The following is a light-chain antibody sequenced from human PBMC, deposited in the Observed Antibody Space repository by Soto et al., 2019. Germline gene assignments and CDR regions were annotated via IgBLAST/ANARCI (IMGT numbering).Light chain of an antibody. J-gene: IGKJ2*01. CDR3: QKYNSYPYT. CDR1: QSISSW. Sequence: DIQMTQSPSTLSASVGDRVTITCRASQSISSWLAWYQQKPGKAPKLLIYKASSLETGVPSSFSGSGSGTEFTLTISSLQAEDFVTYYCQKYNSYPYTFGPGTKLEIK. V-gene: IGKV1-5*03. CDR2: KAS.